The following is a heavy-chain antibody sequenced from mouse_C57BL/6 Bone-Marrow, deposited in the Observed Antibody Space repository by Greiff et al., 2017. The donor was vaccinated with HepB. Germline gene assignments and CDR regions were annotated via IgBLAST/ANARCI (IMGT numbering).Heavy chain of an antibody. Sequence: QVHVKQSGAELARPGASVKLSCKASGYTFTSYGISWVKQRTGQGLEWIGEIYPRSGNTYYNEKFKGKATLTADKSSSTAYMELRSLTSEDSAVYFCARWDGSSQFAYWGQGTLVTVSA. J-gene: IGHJ3*01. CDR3: ARWDGSSQFAY. D-gene: IGHD1-1*01. CDR1: GYTFTSYG. CDR2: IYPRSGNT. V-gene: IGHV1-81*01.